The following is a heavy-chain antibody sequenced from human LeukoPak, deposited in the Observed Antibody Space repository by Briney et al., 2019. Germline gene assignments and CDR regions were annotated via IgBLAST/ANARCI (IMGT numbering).Heavy chain of an antibody. CDR3: ASGDYDILTGYYNDPGY. CDR2: ISYDGSNK. CDR1: GFTFSSYA. V-gene: IGHV3-30-3*01. J-gene: IGHJ4*02. Sequence: PGGSLRLSCAASGFTFSSYAMHWVRQAPSKGLEWVAVISYDGSNKYYADSVKGRFTISRDNSKNTLYLQMNSLRAEDTAVYYCASGDYDILTGYYNDPGYWGQGTLVTVSS. D-gene: IGHD3-9*01.